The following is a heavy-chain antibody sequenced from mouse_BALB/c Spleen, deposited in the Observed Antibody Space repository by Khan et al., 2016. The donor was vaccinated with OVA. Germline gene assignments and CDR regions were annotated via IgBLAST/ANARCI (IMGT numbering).Heavy chain of an antibody. V-gene: IGHV1S137*01. CDR2: ISTYSVNT. J-gene: IGHJ2*01. CDR3: AIRDYFDY. Sequence: QVQLKQSGPELVRPGVSVKISCKGSGYTFTDYSMHWVKQSHATSLEWIGVISTYSVNTNYNQQFKGKATMTVDKSSSTAYMELARLTSEDSAIYYCAIRDYFDYWGQGTTLTVSS. CDR1: GYTFTDYS.